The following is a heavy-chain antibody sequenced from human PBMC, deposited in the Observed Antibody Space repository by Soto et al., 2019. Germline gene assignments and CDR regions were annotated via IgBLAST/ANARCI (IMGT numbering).Heavy chain of an antibody. CDR1: GFTFSDHY. J-gene: IGHJ2*01. CDR2: SKNKAQSYTI. V-gene: IGHV3-72*01. Sequence: HLVESGGGLVQPGGSLRLSCAASGFTFSDHYMDWVRQAPGKGLEWVARSKNKAQSYTIEYAASLNGRFTISRDDSANSLYLQMNSLNAEDTAVYYCTAWIVGACYWGRGTLVTVSS. CDR3: TAWIVGACY. D-gene: IGHD1-26*01.